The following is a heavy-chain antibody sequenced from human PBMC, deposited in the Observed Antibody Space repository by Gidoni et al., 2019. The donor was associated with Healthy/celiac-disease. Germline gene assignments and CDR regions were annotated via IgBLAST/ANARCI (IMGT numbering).Heavy chain of an antibody. V-gene: IGHV3-30*03. Sequence: QVQLVESVGGVVQPGSSLRLSCTAYGFTLSTDGMHWVPQAPGKGLEWVAVISYDGSNKYYADSVKGRVTISRDNSKNTLYLQMNSLRAEDTAVYYCAMGKEIDYWGQGTLVTVSS. CDR2: ISYDGSNK. D-gene: IGHD1-26*01. CDR1: GFTLSTDG. J-gene: IGHJ4*02. CDR3: AMGKEIDY.